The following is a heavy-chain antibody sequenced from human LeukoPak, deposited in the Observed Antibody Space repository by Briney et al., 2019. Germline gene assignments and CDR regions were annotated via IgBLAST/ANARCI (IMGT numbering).Heavy chain of an antibody. V-gene: IGHV3-48*04. Sequence: GGSLRLSCVVSGFTFSTYSMNWVRQAPGKGLEWVSYITRSSSTIYYADSVKGRFTISRDNAKNSLYLQMNSLRAEDTAVYYCARESGSYSGVNYWGQGTLVTVSS. D-gene: IGHD1-26*01. J-gene: IGHJ4*02. CDR1: GFTFSTYS. CDR3: ARESGSYSGVNY. CDR2: ITRSSSTI.